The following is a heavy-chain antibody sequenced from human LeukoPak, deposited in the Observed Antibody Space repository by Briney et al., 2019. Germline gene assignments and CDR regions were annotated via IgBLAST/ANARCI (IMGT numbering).Heavy chain of an antibody. J-gene: IGHJ6*02. V-gene: IGHV4-34*01. D-gene: IGHD5-18*01. CDR1: GGSFSGYY. CDR3: ARRRGYSYGNPYPYRGMDV. Sequence: PSETLSLTCAVYGGSFSGYYWSWIRQPPGKGLEWIGEINHSGSTNYNPSLKSRVTISVDTSKNQFSLKLSSVTAADTAVYYCARRRGYSYGNPYPYRGMDVWGQGTTVTVSS. CDR2: INHSGST.